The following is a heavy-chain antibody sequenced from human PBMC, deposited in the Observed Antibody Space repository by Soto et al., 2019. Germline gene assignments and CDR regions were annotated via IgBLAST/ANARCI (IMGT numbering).Heavy chain of an antibody. CDR3: ARDDAGGVFDY. D-gene: IGHD2-8*02. CDR2: IYYSGST. Sequence: PSETLSLTCTVSGGSISSGGYYWSWIRQHPGKGLERIGYIYYSGSTYYNPSLKSRVTISVDTSKNQFSLKLSSVTAADTAVYYCARDDAGGVFDYWGQGTLVTVSS. CDR1: GGSISSGGYY. J-gene: IGHJ4*02. V-gene: IGHV4-31*03.